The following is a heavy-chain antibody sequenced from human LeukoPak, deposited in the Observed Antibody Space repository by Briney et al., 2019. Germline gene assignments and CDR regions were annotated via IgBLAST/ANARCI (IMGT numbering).Heavy chain of an antibody. V-gene: IGHV1-2*04. CDR2: INPNSGGT. Sequence: VASVKVSCKASGYTFASYYMHWVRQAPGQGLEWMGWINPNSGGTNYAQKFQGWVTMTRDTSISTAYMELSRLRSDDTAVYYCARGRRRVDIVVVPAAMTFPPNWFDPWGQGTLVTVSS. J-gene: IGHJ5*02. CDR1: GYTFASYY. D-gene: IGHD2-2*01. CDR3: ARGRRRVDIVVVPAAMTFPPNWFDP.